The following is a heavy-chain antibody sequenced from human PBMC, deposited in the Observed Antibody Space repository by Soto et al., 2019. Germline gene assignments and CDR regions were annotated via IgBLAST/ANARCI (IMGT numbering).Heavy chain of an antibody. J-gene: IGHJ4*02. D-gene: IGHD7-27*01. Sequence: GGSLRLSCEFSVRTFSREEMNCVRQAPGKWLEWVAYIQDRGSPIYYGESVKGRFTISRDNAKNTLYLQMSSLTAEDTAVYYCARGHHTGSHFGHWGQGGLVIVSS. V-gene: IGHV3-48*03. CDR2: IQDRGSPI. CDR1: VRTFSREE. CDR3: ARGHHTGSHFGH.